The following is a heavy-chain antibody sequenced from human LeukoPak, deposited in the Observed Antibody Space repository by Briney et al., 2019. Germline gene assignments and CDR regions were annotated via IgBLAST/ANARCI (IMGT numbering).Heavy chain of an antibody. J-gene: IGHJ5*01. CDR2: ISGRGGNT. D-gene: IGHD3-22*01. CDR3: ATGYSDSLRSPLDS. Sequence: GGSLRLSCAASGLTFNNYALTWIRQAPGKGLEGVSSISGRGGNTYYADSVKGRFTIPRDDSKNTLFHQMTSLRAEDTAVYYCATGYSDSLRSPLDSWGQGTLVTVSS. V-gene: IGHV3-23*01. CDR1: GLTFNNYA.